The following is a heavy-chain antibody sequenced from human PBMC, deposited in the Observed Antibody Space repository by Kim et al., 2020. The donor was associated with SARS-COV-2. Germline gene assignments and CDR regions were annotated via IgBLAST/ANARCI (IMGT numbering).Heavy chain of an antibody. CDR3: AREAPFLHYYGSGRAFDY. V-gene: IGHV4-61*01. J-gene: IGHJ4*02. D-gene: IGHD3-10*01. Sequence: SETLSLTCTVSGGSVSSGSYYWSWIRQPPGKGLEWIGYIYYSGSTNYNPSLKSRVTISVDTSKNQFSLKLSSVTAADTAVYYCAREAPFLHYYGSGRAFDYWGQGTLVTVSS. CDR1: GGSVSSGSYY. CDR2: IYYSGST.